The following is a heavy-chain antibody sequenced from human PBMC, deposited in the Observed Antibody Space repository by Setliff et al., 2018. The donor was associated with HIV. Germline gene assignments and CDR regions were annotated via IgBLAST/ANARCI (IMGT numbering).Heavy chain of an antibody. D-gene: IGHD3-22*01. V-gene: IGHV4-38-2*01. Sequence: PSETLSLTCAVSGYSISSGYYWGWIRQPPGKGLEWIGTIYHSGSTYYNPSLKSRVTISVDTSKNQFSLKLSSVTAADTAVYYCARGRPDDSVGFGYWGQGTLVTVSS. CDR3: ARGRPDDSVGFGY. J-gene: IGHJ4*02. CDR1: GYSISSGYY. CDR2: IYHSGST.